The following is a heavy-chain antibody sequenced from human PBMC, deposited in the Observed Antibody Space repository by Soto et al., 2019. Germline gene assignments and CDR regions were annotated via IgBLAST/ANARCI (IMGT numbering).Heavy chain of an antibody. CDR2: ISPYNGDT. CDR3: ARGGISSSEGLDY. CDR1: GYTFTKHG. D-gene: IGHD6-13*01. J-gene: IGHJ4*02. Sequence: ASVKVSCKASGYTFTKHGISCVLQAPLEGLEWMGCISPYNGDTNNAQKFQGRVTMTTDTPTNTGFMELTRLTSDDTAVYYCARGGISSSEGLDYWGQGTLVTVSA. V-gene: IGHV1-18*01.